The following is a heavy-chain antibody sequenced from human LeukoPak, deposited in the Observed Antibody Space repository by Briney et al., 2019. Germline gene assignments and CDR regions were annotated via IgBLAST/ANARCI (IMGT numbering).Heavy chain of an antibody. V-gene: IGHV3-53*01. CDR2: IYSGGNT. CDR1: GFTVSSNY. CDR3: ARDVVL. J-gene: IGHJ4*02. Sequence: PGGSLRLSCAASGFTVSSNYMSWVRQAPGKGLEWVSLIYSGGNTYYADSVKGRFTISRDSSKNAVYLQMNSLRAEDTAVYYCARDVVLWGQGTLVTVSS. D-gene: IGHD4/OR15-4a*01.